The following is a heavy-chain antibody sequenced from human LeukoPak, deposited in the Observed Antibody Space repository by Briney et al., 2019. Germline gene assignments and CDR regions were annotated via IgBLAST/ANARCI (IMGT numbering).Heavy chain of an antibody. J-gene: IGHJ6*02. D-gene: IGHD3-22*01. CDR2: ISGGGGAT. Sequence: GGSLRLSCAASGFTFRNYAMSWVRQAPGKGLEWVSGISGGGGATYYADSVKGRFTISRDNSKNMLYLQMNSLRAEDTAVYFCAGGYYSSYYYGMDVWGQGTTVTVSS. CDR3: AGGYYSSYYYGMDV. V-gene: IGHV3-23*01. CDR1: GFTFRNYA.